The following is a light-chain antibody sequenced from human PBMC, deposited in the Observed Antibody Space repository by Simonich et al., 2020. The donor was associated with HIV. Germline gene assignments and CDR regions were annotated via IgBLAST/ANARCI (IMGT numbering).Light chain of an antibody. J-gene: IGKJ5*01. CDR2: GAS. CDR1: QSVSSN. V-gene: IGKV3-15*01. CDR3: QQYNNWLPIT. Sequence: EIVMTQSPVTLSVSPGERATLSCRASQSVSSNLAWYQQKPGQAPRLLIYGASIRATGIPARFSGSGSGTEFTLTISSLQSEDFAVYYCQQYNNWLPITFGQGTRLEIK.